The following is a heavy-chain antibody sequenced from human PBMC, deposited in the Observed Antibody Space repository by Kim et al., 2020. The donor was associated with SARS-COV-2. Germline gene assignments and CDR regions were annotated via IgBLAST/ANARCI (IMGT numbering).Heavy chain of an antibody. CDR1: GFIVSGNA. CDR3: AADFYDTTGGYFQY. D-gene: IGHD3-22*01. J-gene: IGHJ1*01. Sequence: GWSLRLSCAASGFIVSGNAMSWVRQAPGKGLEPVSAIYTGEKTYYTDSVKGRFTISRDTSKNTLFLQMNSLRVEDTATYYCAADFYDTTGGYFQYWGQGTLVTVSS. CDR2: IYTGEKT. V-gene: IGHV3-53*01.